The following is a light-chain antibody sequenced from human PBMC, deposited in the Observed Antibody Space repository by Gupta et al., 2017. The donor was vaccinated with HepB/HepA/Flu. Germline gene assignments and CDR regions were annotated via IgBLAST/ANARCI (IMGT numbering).Light chain of an antibody. V-gene: IGKV1-9*01. J-gene: IGKJ4*01. CDR3: QQLDNYPLT. CDR2: AAS. Sequence: GDRVTITCRASQDISSYLSWYQQRPGKAPKLLIYAASTLQSGVPSRFSGSGSGTEFTLTISSLQPEDFATYFCQQLDNYPLTCGGGTEVEIK. CDR1: QDISSY.